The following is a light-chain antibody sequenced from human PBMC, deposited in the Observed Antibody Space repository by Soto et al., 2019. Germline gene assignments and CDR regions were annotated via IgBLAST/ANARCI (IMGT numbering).Light chain of an antibody. CDR3: QQRSDWPLIT. V-gene: IGKV3-11*01. J-gene: IGKJ5*01. CDR2: DAS. Sequence: EIVLTQSPGTLSLSAEETATLSCRAIQSADTYLAWYQQKPGQAPRLLIYDASTRATGIPARFSGSGSGTDFTLTISSLEPEDCALYFCQQRSDWPLITFGQGTRLEIK. CDR1: QSADTY.